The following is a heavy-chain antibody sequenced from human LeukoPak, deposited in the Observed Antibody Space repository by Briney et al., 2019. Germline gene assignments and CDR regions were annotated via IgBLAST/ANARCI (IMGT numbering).Heavy chain of an antibody. CDR2: IYYSGST. V-gene: IGHV4-59*01. J-gene: IGHJ4*02. D-gene: IGHD3-16*01. CDR1: GGSISSYY. CDR3: ARSTLGVPLHY. Sequence: SETLSLTCTVSGGSISSYYWSWIRQPPGKGLEWIGYIYYSGSTNYNPSLKSRVTISVDTSKNQFSLKLSSVTAADTAVYYCARSTLGVPLHYWGQGTLVTVSP.